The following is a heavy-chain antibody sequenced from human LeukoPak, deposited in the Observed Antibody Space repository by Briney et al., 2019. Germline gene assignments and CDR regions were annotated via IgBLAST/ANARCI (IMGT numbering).Heavy chain of an antibody. J-gene: IGHJ6*03. V-gene: IGHV4-38-2*02. D-gene: IGHD6-6*01. CDR2: LNYSGST. CDR1: GYSISSGYY. CDR3: ARLPPGHIAGRPIYYYYYMDV. Sequence: SETLSLTCTVSGYSISSGYYWGWIRQPPGKGLEWIGELNYSGSTNYNPSLKSRVTISVDTSKNEFSLKLSSVTAADTAVYYCARLPPGHIAGRPIYYYYYMDVWGKGTTVTVSS.